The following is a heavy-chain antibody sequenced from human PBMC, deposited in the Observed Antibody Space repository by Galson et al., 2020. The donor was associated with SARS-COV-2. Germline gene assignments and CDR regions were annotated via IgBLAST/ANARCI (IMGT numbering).Heavy chain of an antibody. V-gene: IGHV4-59*12. J-gene: IGHJ1*01. D-gene: IGHD1-26*01. Sequence: SETLSLTCTVSGGSISSYYWSWIRQPPGKGLEWIGYIYYSGSTNYNPSLKSRVTISVDTSKNQFSLKLSSVTAADTAVYYCAKDETFGNYYDYFQHWGQGTLVTVSS. CDR1: GGSISSYY. CDR3: AKDETFGNYYDYFQH. CDR2: IYYSGST.